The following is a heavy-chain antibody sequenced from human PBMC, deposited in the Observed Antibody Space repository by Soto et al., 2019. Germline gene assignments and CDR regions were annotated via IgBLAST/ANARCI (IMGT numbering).Heavy chain of an antibody. CDR2: ISYDGSNK. V-gene: IGHV3-30*18. Sequence: GGSLRLSCAASGFTFSSYGMHWVRQAPGKGLEWVAVISYDGSNKYYADSVKGRFTISRDNSKNTLYLQMNSLRAEDTAVYYCAKDRLGRWGQGTLVTVSS. J-gene: IGHJ4*02. D-gene: IGHD6-6*01. CDR3: AKDRLGR. CDR1: GFTFSSYG.